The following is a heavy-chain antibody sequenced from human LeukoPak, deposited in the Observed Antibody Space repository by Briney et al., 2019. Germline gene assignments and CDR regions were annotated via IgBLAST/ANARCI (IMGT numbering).Heavy chain of an antibody. CDR2: INWNGGST. J-gene: IGHJ4*02. CDR3: ARDWYYYDSSGSSVYYFNS. V-gene: IGHV3-20*04. D-gene: IGHD3-22*01. CDR1: AFTFDDYG. Sequence: GGSLRLSCAAYAFTFDDYGMSWVRQAPGKGLEWDSGINWNGGSTGYADSVKGRFTISRDNAKNSLYLQMDRLRAEDTALYYCARDWYYYDSSGSSVYYFNSWAQGTLVTVSS.